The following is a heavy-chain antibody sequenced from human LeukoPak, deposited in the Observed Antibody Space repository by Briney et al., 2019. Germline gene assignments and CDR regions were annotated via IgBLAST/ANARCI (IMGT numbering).Heavy chain of an antibody. CDR2: IKEDGSEK. Sequence: GGSLRLSCAVSGIRFNIHWMSWVRQAPGKGLEWVANIKEDGSEKYYVQSVKGRFTISSDNAKKSLYLQMDSLRVEDTAVYYCAAEIAEYCSSVNCYGCAHWFFDLWGCGTPVTVSP. CDR3: AAEIAEYCSSVNCYGCAHWFFDL. CDR1: GIRFNIHW. J-gene: IGHJ2*01. V-gene: IGHV3-7*01. D-gene: IGHD2-21*01.